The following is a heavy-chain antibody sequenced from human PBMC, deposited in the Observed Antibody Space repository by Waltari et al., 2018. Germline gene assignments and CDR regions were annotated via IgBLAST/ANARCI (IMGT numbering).Heavy chain of an antibody. V-gene: IGHV4-59*01. J-gene: IGHJ6*02. CDR2: IYYSGST. CDR1: GCSISSYY. Sequence: QVQLQESGPGLVKPSETLSLTCTVSGCSISSYYWSWIRQPPGKGLEWIGYIYYSGSTNYNPSLKSRVTISVDTSKNQFSLKLSSVTAADTAVYYCARWYYYDSSGYSDYYGMDVWGQGTTVTVSS. D-gene: IGHD3-22*01. CDR3: ARWYYYDSSGYSDYYGMDV.